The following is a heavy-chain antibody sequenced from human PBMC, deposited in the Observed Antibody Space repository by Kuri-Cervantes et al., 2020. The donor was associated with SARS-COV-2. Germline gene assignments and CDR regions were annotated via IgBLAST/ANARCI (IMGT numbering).Heavy chain of an antibody. J-gene: IGHJ5*02. Sequence: GESLKISCSDSEFGFSRYAMHWVRQAPGKGLEWVAVISYDGSNKYYEDSVKGRFTISRDNSKNTLYLQMNSLRAEDTAVYYCAREVVVPAAGFDPWGQGTLVTVSS. V-gene: IGHV3-30-3*01. CDR1: EFGFSRYA. D-gene: IGHD2-2*01. CDR2: ISYDGSNK. CDR3: AREVVVPAAGFDP.